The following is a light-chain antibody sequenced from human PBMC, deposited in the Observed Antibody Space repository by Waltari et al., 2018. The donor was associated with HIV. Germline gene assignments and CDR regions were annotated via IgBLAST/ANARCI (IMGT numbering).Light chain of an antibody. J-gene: IGKJ1*01. CDR1: QTVSSSD. CDR2: GAS. V-gene: IGKV3-20*01. CDR3: QRHGFSSRT. Sequence: VLTQSPGTLSLSPGERATLPCRASQTVSSSDLAWYQHKSGQSPRLLIYGASSRATGIPERFSGSGSGTDFTLTISRLEPEDFAVYYCQRHGFSSRTFGQGTKVEIK.